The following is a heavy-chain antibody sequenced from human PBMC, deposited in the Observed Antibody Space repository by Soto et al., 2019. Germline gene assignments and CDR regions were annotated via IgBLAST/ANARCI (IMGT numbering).Heavy chain of an antibody. CDR2: IYPGDSDT. V-gene: IGHV5-51*01. Sequence: GESLKISCKGSGYSFTSYWIGWVRQMPGKGLEWIGIIYPGDSDTRYSPSFQGQVTISADKSISTAYLQWSSLKASDTAMYYCATTGIPVEEYYYYGMDVWGQGTTVTVSS. CDR1: GYSFTSYW. CDR3: ATTGIPVEEYYYYGMDV. J-gene: IGHJ6*02.